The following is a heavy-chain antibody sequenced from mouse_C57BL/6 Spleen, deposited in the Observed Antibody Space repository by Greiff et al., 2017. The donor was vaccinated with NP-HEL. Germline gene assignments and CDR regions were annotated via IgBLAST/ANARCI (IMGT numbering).Heavy chain of an antibody. J-gene: IGHJ4*01. V-gene: IGHV10-1*01. CDR2: IRSKSNNYAT. CDR3: VRQGEGY. CDR1: GFSFNTYA. Sequence: EVKLMESGGGLVQPKGSLKLSCAASGFSFNTYAMNWVRQAPGKGLEWVARIRSKSNNYATYYADSVKDRFTISRDDSESMLYPQMNNLKTEDTAMYYCVRQGEGYWGQGTSVTVSS.